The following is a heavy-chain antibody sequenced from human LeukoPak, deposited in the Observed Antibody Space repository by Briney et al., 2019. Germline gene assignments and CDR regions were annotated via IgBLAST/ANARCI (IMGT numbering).Heavy chain of an antibody. CDR2: IKEDGSEK. V-gene: IGHV3-7*04. CDR3: ARVTYPWYFDY. CDR1: GFTLSSYW. J-gene: IGHJ4*02. D-gene: IGHD2-2*02. Sequence: PGGSLRLSCAASGFTLSSYWMSWVRQAPGKGLERVANIKEDGSEKYYVDSVKGRFTISRDNAENSLYLQVNSLRAEDTAVHYCARVTYPWYFDYWGQGTLVTVSS.